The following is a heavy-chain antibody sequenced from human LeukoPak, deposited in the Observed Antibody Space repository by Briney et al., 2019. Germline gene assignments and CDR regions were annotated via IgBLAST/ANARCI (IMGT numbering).Heavy chain of an antibody. J-gene: IGHJ5*02. D-gene: IGHD1-26*01. Sequence: SETLSLTCAVSGGSISSGGYSWSWIRQPPGKGLEWIGYIYHSGSTYYNPSLKSRVTISVDRSKNQFSLKLSSVTAADTAVYYCATGNGIVGAYNWFDPWGQGTLVTVSS. CDR2: IYHSGST. V-gene: IGHV4-30-2*01. CDR3: ATGNGIVGAYNWFDP. CDR1: GGSISSGGYS.